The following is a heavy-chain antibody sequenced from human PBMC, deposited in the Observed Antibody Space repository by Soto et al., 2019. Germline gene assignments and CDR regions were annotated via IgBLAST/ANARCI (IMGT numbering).Heavy chain of an antibody. CDR1: AHCTTRNSYF. D-gene: IGHD6-19*01. J-gene: IGHJ3*02. Sequence: SETLSITCTVSAHCTTRNSYFCPWIRQPPGKGLEWIGYIYYSGSTNYNPSLKSRVTISVDTSKNQFSLKLSSVTAADTAVYYCARDYHSGGAFDIWGQGTMVS. V-gene: IGHV4-61*01. CDR3: ARDYHSGGAFDI. CDR2: IYYSGST.